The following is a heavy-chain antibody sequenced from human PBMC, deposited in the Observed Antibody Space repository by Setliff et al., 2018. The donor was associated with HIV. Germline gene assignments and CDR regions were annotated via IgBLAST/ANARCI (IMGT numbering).Heavy chain of an antibody. CDR1: GFTFISYG. Sequence: LRLSCAVSGFTFISYGMYWVRQAPGKGLEWVAFIRYDGSYRYYVDSVKGRFTISRDNSKNTMFLQMNSLRAEDTAVYYCAKTLPTLYPPHDYYFAMDVWGQGTTVTVSS. CDR3: AKTLPTLYPPHDYYFAMDV. D-gene: IGHD2-15*01. J-gene: IGHJ6*02. V-gene: IGHV3-30*02. CDR2: IRYDGSYR.